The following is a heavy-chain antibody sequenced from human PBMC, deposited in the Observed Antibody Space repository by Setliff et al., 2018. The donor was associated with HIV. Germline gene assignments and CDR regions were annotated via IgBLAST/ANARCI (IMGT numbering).Heavy chain of an antibody. J-gene: IGHJ6*03. D-gene: IGHD3-22*01. CDR2: VYDNGST. Sequence: SETLSLTCTVSGGSISSYYWSWIRQPPGKGLEWIGDVYDNGSTNNNPSLKSRVTMSVDPSKNQFSLKLNSVTAADTAIYYCARGNYDTSDYYTNFYYYYMDVWGKGTAVTVSS. CDR3: ARGNYDTSDYYTNFYYYYMDV. CDR1: GGSISSYY. V-gene: IGHV4-59*01.